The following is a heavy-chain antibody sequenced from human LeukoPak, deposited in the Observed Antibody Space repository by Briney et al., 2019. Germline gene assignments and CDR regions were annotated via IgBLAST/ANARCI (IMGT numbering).Heavy chain of an antibody. CDR2: ISNSGGST. CDR3: AKRASGSGTSLYYFDY. CDR1: GFTFSSYA. J-gene: IGHJ4*02. Sequence: GGSLRLSCAASGFTFSSYAMSWVRQAPGKGLEWVSVISNSGGSTFYADSVKGRFSISRDNSKNTLYLQMNSLRAEDTAVYYCAKRASGSGTSLYYFDYWGQGTLVTVSS. D-gene: IGHD3-10*01. V-gene: IGHV3-23*01.